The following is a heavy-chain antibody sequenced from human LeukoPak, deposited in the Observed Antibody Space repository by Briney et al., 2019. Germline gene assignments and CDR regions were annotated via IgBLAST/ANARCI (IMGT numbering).Heavy chain of an antibody. Sequence: GGSLRLSCAASGFAFSSSWMSWVRQAPGKGLEWVANIKQDGSETYYVDSLKGRFTVSRDNAKNSVYLQMNNLRAEDTAVHYCARRAPGYCITTSCPDTYYYYYYMDVWGKGTTVTVSS. CDR3: ARRAPGYCITTSCPDTYYYYYYMDV. J-gene: IGHJ6*03. D-gene: IGHD2-2*01. CDR2: IKQDGSET. V-gene: IGHV3-7*01. CDR1: GFAFSSSW.